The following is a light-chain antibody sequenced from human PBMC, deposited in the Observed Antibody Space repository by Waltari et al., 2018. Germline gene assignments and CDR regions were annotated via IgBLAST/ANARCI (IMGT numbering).Light chain of an antibody. CDR1: QGISSY. CDR3: QQLGAYPIT. Sequence: DIQLTQSPSFLSASVGDRVTITCRASQGISSYLSWYQQKPGKAPKLLIYGATTFQSAIPSRFSGIGSGTEFTLTISSLQPEDSATYYCQQLGAYPITFGQGTRVETK. CDR2: GAT. V-gene: IGKV1-9*01. J-gene: IGKJ5*01.